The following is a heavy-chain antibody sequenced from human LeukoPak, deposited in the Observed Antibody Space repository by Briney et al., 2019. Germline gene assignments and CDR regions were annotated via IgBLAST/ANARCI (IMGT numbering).Heavy chain of an antibody. CDR1: GGSISNYY. Sequence: SETLSLTCTVSGGSISNYYWSWIRQPAGKGLEWIGRIYGSGGTNYNSSLKSRVTMSADTSKKQFSLKLSSVTAADTAVYYCAREGITIFGVVIPYCMDVWGKGTTVTVSS. CDR3: AREGITIFGVVIPYCMDV. CDR2: IYGSGGT. D-gene: IGHD3-3*01. V-gene: IGHV4-4*07. J-gene: IGHJ6*03.